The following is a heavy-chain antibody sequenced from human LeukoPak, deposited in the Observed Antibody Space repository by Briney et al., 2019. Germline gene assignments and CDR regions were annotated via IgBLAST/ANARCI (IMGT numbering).Heavy chain of an antibody. J-gene: IGHJ4*02. Sequence: PSETLSLTCTVSGGSISSYYWSWIRQPPGKGLEWIGYIYYSGSTNYNPSLKSRVTISVDTSKNQFSLKLSSVTAADTAVYYCAGGGGATGYFDYWGQGTLVTVSS. V-gene: IGHV4-59*01. D-gene: IGHD1-26*01. CDR3: AGGGGATGYFDY. CDR2: IYYSGST. CDR1: GGSISSYY.